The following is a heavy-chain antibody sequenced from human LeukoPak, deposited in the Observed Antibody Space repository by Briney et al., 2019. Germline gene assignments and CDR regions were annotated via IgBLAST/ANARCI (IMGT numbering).Heavy chain of an antibody. Sequence: PSETLSLTCAVYGGTFTGYHWNWIRQSPQRGLEWIGEINHRGHPHYNPSLESRLTISVDTSKNQFSLTLRSVTGADTAVYYCARDPTTVVSVPYDFDFWGQGTPVTVSS. CDR3: ARDPTTVVSVPYDFDF. CDR1: GGTFTGYH. D-gene: IGHD3-22*01. J-gene: IGHJ4*02. V-gene: IGHV4-34*01. CDR2: INHRGHP.